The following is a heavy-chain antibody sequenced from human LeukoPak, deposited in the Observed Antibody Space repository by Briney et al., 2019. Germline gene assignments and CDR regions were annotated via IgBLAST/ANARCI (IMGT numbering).Heavy chain of an antibody. V-gene: IGHV4-39*01. Sequence: PPETLCHSCTVSGGSISSSSYYWGWIRQPPGKGLEWIGSIYYSGSTYYNPSLKSRVTISVDTSKNQFSLKLSSVTAADTAVYYCARLDTDMVFGYWGPVVPVTFSS. J-gene: IGHJ4*01. CDR1: GGSISSSSYY. CDR3: ARLDTDMVFGY. D-gene: IGHD5-18*01. CDR2: IYYSGST.